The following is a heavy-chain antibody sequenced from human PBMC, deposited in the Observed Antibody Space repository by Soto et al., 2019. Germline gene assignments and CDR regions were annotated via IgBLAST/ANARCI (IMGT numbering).Heavy chain of an antibody. CDR2: IWYDGSNK. D-gene: IGHD6-6*01. CDR3: ARDYSSSSQEGIDI. V-gene: IGHV3-33*01. Sequence: GGSLRLSCAASGFTFSSYGMHWVRQAPGKGLEWVAVIWYDGSNKYYADSVKGRFTISRDNSKNTLYLQMNSLRAEDTAVYYCARDYSSSSQEGIDIWGQRTMVTISS. J-gene: IGHJ3*02. CDR1: GFTFSSYG.